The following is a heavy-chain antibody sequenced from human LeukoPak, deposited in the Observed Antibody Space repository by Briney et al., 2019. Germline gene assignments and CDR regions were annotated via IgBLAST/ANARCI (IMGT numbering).Heavy chain of an antibody. CDR2: ISGSGGST. V-gene: IGHV3-23*01. CDR1: GFTFSSYA. Sequence: QPGGSLRLSCAASGFTFSSYAMSWVRQAPGKGLEWVSAISGSGGSTYYADSVKGRFTISRDNSKNTLYLQMNSLRAEDTAVYYGITMVRGVFFDYWGQGTLVTVSS. D-gene: IGHD3-10*01. CDR3: ITMVRGVFFDY. J-gene: IGHJ4*02.